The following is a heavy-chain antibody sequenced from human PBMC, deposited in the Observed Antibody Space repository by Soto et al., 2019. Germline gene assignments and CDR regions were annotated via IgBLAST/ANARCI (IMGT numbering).Heavy chain of an antibody. CDR2: MNPNSGNT. CDR3: ARGRRAAGTRHWFDP. Sequence: QVQLVQSGAEVKKPGASVKVSCKASGYTFTSYDINWVRQATGQGLEWMGWMNPNSGNTGYAQKFQGRATMTRTHSIGTAHMELSSLRSEDTAVYYCARGRRAAGTRHWFDPWGQGTLVTVSS. D-gene: IGHD6-13*01. CDR1: GYTFTSYD. J-gene: IGHJ5*02. V-gene: IGHV1-8*01.